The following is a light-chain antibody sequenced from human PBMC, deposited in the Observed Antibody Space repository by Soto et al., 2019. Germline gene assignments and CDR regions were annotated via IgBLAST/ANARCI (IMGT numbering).Light chain of an antibody. J-gene: IGLJ2*01. CDR3: LLSYSGARHVV. CDR1: TGAVTSGHY. Sequence: QAVVTQEPSLTVSPGGTVTLTCGSSTGAVTSGHYPYWFQQKPGQAPRTLIYDTSNKHSWTPARFSGSFLGGKAALTLSGAQPEDEAEYHCLLSYSGARHVVFGGGTKVTVL. CDR2: DTS. V-gene: IGLV7-46*01.